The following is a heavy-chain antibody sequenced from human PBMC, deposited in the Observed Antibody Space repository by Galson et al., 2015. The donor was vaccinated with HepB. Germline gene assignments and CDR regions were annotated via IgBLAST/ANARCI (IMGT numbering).Heavy chain of an antibody. CDR1: GYTFTSYG. Sequence: SVKVSCKASGYTFTSYGISWVRQAPGQGLEWMGWISAYNGNTNYAQKLQGRVTMTTDTSTSTAYMELRSLRSDDTAVYYCARVPESSGWYDGPDYWGQGTLVTVSS. CDR2: ISAYNGNT. V-gene: IGHV1-18*01. CDR3: ARVPESSGWYDGPDY. J-gene: IGHJ4*02. D-gene: IGHD6-19*01.